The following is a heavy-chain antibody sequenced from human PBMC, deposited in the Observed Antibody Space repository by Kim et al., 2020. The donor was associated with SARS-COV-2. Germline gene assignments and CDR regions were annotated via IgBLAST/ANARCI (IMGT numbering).Heavy chain of an antibody. V-gene: IGHV1-3*01. CDR1: GYTFTSYA. J-gene: IGHJ6*02. D-gene: IGHD6-13*01. Sequence: ASVKVSCKASGYTFTSYAMHWVRQAPGQRLEWMGWINAGNGNTKYSQKFQGRVTITRDTSASTAYMELNSLRSEDTAVYYCARGGTYSSSWSEAPAVYYYYGMDVWGQGTTVTVSS. CDR3: ARGGTYSSSWSEAPAVYYYYGMDV. CDR2: INAGNGNT.